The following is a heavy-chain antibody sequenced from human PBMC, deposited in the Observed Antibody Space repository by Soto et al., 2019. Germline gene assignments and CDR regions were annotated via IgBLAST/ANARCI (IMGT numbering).Heavy chain of an antibody. CDR3: ARAYDYGDHDYFDY. Sequence: QVQLQESGPGLVKPSQTLSLTCTVSGGSISSGGYYWSWIRQHPGKGLEWIGYLYYSGSTYYNPSLKSRVTISVATSKNEFSLKLSSVTAADTAVYYCARAYDYGDHDYFDYWGQGTLVTVSS. CDR1: GGSISSGGYY. V-gene: IGHV4-31*03. D-gene: IGHD4-17*01. J-gene: IGHJ4*02. CDR2: LYYSGST.